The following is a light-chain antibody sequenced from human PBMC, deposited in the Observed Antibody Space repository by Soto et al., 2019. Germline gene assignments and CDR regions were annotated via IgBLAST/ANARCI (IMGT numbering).Light chain of an antibody. CDR2: EVS. CDR3: SSYTSSSPVV. V-gene: IGLV2-14*01. CDR1: SSDVGGYNY. Sequence: QSVLTQPASVSGSPGQSITISCTGTSSDVGGYNYVSWYQQHPGKAPKLMIYEVSNRPSGVSDRFSGSKYGNTASLTISGLQAEDEADYYCSSYTSSSPVVFGGGTKLTVL. J-gene: IGLJ2*01.